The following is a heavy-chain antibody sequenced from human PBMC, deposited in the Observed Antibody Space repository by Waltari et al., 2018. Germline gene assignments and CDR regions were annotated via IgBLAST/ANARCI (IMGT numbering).Heavy chain of an antibody. Sequence: EVRVVGSGGGLVQPGGSLRLSCAASGFTLSSHWMSWFRQAPGKGLEGVANMRPDGSQKYYVDSVKGRFTISRDNAKNSLYLQMNSLRVEDTAVYYCARDVDYWGQGTLVTVSS. CDR3: ARDVDY. J-gene: IGHJ4*02. CDR1: GFTLSSHW. CDR2: MRPDGSQK. V-gene: IGHV3-7*01.